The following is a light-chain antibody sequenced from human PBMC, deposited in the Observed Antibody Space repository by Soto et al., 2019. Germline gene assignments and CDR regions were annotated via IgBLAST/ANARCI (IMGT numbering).Light chain of an antibody. CDR1: QSVSGN. V-gene: IGKV3-15*01. Sequence: EFVLTQSPGTLSLSPGDRATLSCRASQSVSGNLAWYQQKPGQAPRLLIYRASTRATGIPARFSGSGSGTECTLTISSLQSEDVAMYYCQQYNNWPRTFGQGTKVDIK. CDR3: QQYNNWPRT. J-gene: IGKJ1*01. CDR2: RAS.